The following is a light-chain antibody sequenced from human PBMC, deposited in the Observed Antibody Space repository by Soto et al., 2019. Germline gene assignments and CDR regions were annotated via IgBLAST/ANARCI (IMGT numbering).Light chain of an antibody. Sequence: QSVLTQPASVSGSPGQSITISCTGTSSDVGSYNLVSWYQQHPGKAPKLMIYEGSKRPSGVSNRFSGSKSGNTASLTISGLQAEDEADYYCSSYTTSNTLVFGTGTKLTVL. CDR3: SSYTTSNTLV. V-gene: IGLV2-14*02. CDR2: EGS. J-gene: IGLJ1*01. CDR1: SSDVGSYNL.